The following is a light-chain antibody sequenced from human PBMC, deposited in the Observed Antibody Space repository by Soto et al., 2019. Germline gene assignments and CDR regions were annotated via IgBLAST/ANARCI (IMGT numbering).Light chain of an antibody. CDR2: EDS. CDR3: YSTAYRNHLVEV. J-gene: IGLJ3*02. CDR1: ALPKKF. V-gene: IGLV3-10*01. Sequence: SYELTQPPSVSVSPGQTSTLTCSGDALPKKFVFWYQQKSGQAPVLVIYEDSKRPSGIPERFSGSSSGTVATLTITGAQVEDEADYQCYSTAYRNHLVEVFGGGTQRTGL.